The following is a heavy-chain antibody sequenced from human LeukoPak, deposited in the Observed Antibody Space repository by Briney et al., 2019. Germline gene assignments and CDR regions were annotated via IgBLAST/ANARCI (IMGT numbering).Heavy chain of an antibody. CDR2: IRYDGSNK. D-gene: IGHD4-17*01. J-gene: IGHJ4*02. CDR1: GFTFSSYG. CDR3: AATTVTSYYY. Sequence: PGGSLRLSCAASGFTFSSYGMHWVRQAPGKGLEWVAFIRYDGSNKYYADSVKGRFTISRDNSKNTLYLQMNSLRAEDTAVYYCAATTVTSYYYWGQGTLVTVSS. V-gene: IGHV3-30*02.